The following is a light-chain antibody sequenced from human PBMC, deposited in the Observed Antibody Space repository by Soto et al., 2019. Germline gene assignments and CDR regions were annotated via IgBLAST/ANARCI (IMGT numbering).Light chain of an antibody. CDR2: DAS. J-gene: IGKJ4*01. CDR1: QSVAKNY. CDR3: QHYASAPLT. Sequence: EIVLTQSPGTLSLSPGEGATLSCRASQSVAKNYLAWYKQKPGQAPRLLIYDASSRATDIPDRFSGSGSETDFTLTISGLEPEDFAVYYCQHYASAPLTFGGGTKVEIK. V-gene: IGKV3-20*01.